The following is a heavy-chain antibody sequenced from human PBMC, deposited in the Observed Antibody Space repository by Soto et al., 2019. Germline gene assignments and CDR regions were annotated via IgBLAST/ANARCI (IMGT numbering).Heavy chain of an antibody. CDR1: GYTFTSYG. CDR3: ARNPDCSGGSCYYFDY. D-gene: IGHD2-15*01. Sequence: ASVKVSCKASGYTFTSYGISWVRQAPGQGLEWMGWISAYNGNTNYAQKLQGRVTMTADTSTSTAYMELRSLRCGDTAVNSWARNPDCSGGSCYYFDYWGQGTLVTVS. J-gene: IGHJ4*02. V-gene: IGHV1-18*01. CDR2: ISAYNGNT.